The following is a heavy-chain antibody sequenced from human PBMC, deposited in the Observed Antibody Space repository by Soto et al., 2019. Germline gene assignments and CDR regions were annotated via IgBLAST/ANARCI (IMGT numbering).Heavy chain of an antibody. Sequence: PGGSLRISCAAAECAFSSCWRSWVRQAPGKGLEWVANIKQDGSEKYYVDSVKGRFTISRDNAKNSLYLQMNSLRAEDTAVYYCARFYYDSSGYLPSPYYYYYGMDVWGQGTTVTVSS. V-gene: IGHV3-7*04. D-gene: IGHD3-22*01. J-gene: IGHJ6*02. CDR1: ECAFSSCW. CDR3: ARFYYDSSGYLPSPYYYYYGMDV. CDR2: IKQDGSEK.